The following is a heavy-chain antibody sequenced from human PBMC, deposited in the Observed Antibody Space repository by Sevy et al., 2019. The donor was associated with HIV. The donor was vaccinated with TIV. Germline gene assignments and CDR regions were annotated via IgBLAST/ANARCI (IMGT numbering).Heavy chain of an antibody. V-gene: IGHV3-15*01. CDR1: GLIFTKAW. Sequence: GGSLRLSCEASGLIFTKAWMSWVRQAPGKGLEWVGRMRANTDGGTIDYAAPVKGRFTISRDDSKSKLYLQMSSLKTEDTAVYYCTTAGFSGHNLEWGFWGQGTLVTVSS. J-gene: IGHJ1*01. CDR3: TTAGFSGHNLEWGF. CDR2: MRANTDGGTI. D-gene: IGHD5-12*01.